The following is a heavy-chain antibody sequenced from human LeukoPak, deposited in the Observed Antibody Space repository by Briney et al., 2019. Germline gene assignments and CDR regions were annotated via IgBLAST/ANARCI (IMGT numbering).Heavy chain of an antibody. CDR1: GFTFSSYS. V-gene: IGHV3-21*04. D-gene: IGHD2-15*01. CDR3: AKDRSTPGVDDY. Sequence: PGGSLRLSCAASGFTFSSYSMNWVRQAPGKGLEWVSSISSSSSYIYYADSVKGRFTISRDNSKNTLYLQMNSLRAEDTAVYYCAKDRSTPGVDDYWGQGTLVTVSS. J-gene: IGHJ4*02. CDR2: ISSSSSYI.